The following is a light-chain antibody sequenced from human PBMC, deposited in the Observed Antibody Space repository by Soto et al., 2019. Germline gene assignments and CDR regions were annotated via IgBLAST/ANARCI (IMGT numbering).Light chain of an antibody. Sequence: QSVLTQPASVSGSPGQSITISCTGTSSDVGAYNYVSWYRQHPVKAPKLMNYDVSSRPSGISNRFSGSKSGNTSSLTISGVQAEDEADYYCSSYASSSTVIFGGGTKVTVL. CDR3: SSYASSSTVI. J-gene: IGLJ2*01. CDR1: SSDVGAYNY. CDR2: DVS. V-gene: IGLV2-14*01.